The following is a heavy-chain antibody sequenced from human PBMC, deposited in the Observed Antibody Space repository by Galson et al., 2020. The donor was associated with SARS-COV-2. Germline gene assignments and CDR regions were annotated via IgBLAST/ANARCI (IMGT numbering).Heavy chain of an antibody. D-gene: IGHD2-15*01. Sequence: GESLKISCAASGFTFIDFAMKWVRHPPGKGLEWVASVGGRDGEIHYAESVLGRFTISRDNHKNMVYLQMDSLRAEDTAVYYCAQYGQYVVDHWGQGTLVTVSS. V-gene: IGHV3-23*01. CDR3: AQYGQYVVDH. J-gene: IGHJ4*02. CDR2: VGGRDGEI. CDR1: GFTFIDFA.